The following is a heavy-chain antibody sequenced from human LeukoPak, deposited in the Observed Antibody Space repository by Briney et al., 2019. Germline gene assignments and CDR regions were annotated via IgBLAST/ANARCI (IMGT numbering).Heavy chain of an antibody. CDR1: GFTFSSYA. J-gene: IGHJ4*02. V-gene: IGHV3-23*01. CDR3: AKDERNWNYNLASQTYD. CDR2: ISGSGGGT. Sequence: GGSLRLSCAASGFTFSSYAMSWVRQAPGKGLEWVSIISGSGGGTYYVDSVKGRFTISRDNSKNTVYLQMSRLRAEDTALYYCAKDERNWNYNLASQTYDWGQGTLVTVSS. D-gene: IGHD1-7*01.